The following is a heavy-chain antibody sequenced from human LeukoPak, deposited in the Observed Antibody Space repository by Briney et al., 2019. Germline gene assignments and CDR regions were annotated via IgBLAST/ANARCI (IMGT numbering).Heavy chain of an antibody. Sequence: GGSLRLSCAASGFTFTSYSMNWVRQAPGKGLEWLSYISIGSSTIYYADSVKGRFTISRDNAKNSLYLQMNSLRAEDTAVYCCARTIAAADTRWFDPWGRGPLLTVSS. CDR2: ISIGSSTI. CDR3: ARTIAAADTRWFDP. J-gene: IGHJ5*02. CDR1: GFTFTSYS. D-gene: IGHD6-13*01. V-gene: IGHV3-48*01.